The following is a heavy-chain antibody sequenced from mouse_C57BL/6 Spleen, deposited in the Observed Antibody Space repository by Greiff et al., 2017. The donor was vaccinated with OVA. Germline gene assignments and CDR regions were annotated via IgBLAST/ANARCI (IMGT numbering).Heavy chain of an antibody. CDR3: TPIYSDY. CDR2: IDPENGDT. J-gene: IGHJ2*01. CDR1: GFNIKDDY. Sequence: VQLQQSGAEPVRPGASVKLSCTASGFNIKDDYMHWVKQRPEQGLEWIGWIDPENGDTEYASKFQGKATITADTSSNTAYLQLSSLTSEDTAVYYCTPIYSDYWGQGTTLTVSS. V-gene: IGHV14-4*01.